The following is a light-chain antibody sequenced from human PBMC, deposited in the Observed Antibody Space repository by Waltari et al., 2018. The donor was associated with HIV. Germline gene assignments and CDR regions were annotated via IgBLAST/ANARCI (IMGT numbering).Light chain of an antibody. Sequence: HSLLTQPPSVSGAPGQRVTISCTGSSSNIGAGYDVHWYQKYPGTAPKLLIFQNINRPRGFPDRFSGSKSVTSASLVITGLQAEDEADYYCQSYDRRLMWVFGGGTSLTV. CDR3: QSYDRRLMWV. CDR1: SSNIGAGYD. CDR2: QNI. J-gene: IGLJ2*01. V-gene: IGLV1-40*01.